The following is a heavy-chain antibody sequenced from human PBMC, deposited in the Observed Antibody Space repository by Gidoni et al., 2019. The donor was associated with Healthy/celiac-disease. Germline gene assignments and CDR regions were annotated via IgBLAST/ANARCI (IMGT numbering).Heavy chain of an antibody. CDR3: ARYSFSGWFFFGGNS. J-gene: IGHJ4*02. CDR2: ISYDGINK. D-gene: IGHD6-19*01. CDR1: GFTFRSYA. Sequence: QVQPAESGGGVVQPGRSLRRSWSASGFTFRSYAMHWVRQAPGKGLEGVAVISYDGINKYCTVSVKGLFTVSRDNSQNTLYLQMNSLGAEDTAVYYCARYSFSGWFFFGGNSCGQGTLLTVSS. V-gene: IGHV3-30-3*01.